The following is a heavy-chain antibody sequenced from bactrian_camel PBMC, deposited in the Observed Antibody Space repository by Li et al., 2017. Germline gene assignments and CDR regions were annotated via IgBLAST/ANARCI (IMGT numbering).Heavy chain of an antibody. Sequence: HVQLVESGGGSVQAGGSLRLSCVASGYDYSRLYMAWFRQRPGQEREAVATIDSDGGTSYADSVKGRFTISKDNAKNTLYLQMNSLKPEDTAMYYCAAVRYGVTWYPLCRARSADFGYWGQGTQVTVS. CDR1: GYDYSRLY. V-gene: IGHV3S53*01. D-gene: IGHD6*01. CDR3: AAVRYGVTWYPLCRARSADFGY. CDR2: IDSDGGT. J-gene: IGHJ6*01.